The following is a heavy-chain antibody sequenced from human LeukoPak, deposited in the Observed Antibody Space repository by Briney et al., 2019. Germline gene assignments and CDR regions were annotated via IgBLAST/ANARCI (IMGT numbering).Heavy chain of an antibody. D-gene: IGHD3-22*01. CDR1: GYSFTSYW. Sequence: PGESLKISCMGSGYSFTSYWIGWVRQMPGKGLEWMGIIYPGDSDTRYSPSFQGQVTISADKSISTAYLQWSSLKASDTAMYYCARAYYYDSSGYVYYFDYWGQGTLVTVSS. CDR2: IYPGDSDT. CDR3: ARAYYYDSSGYVYYFDY. J-gene: IGHJ4*02. V-gene: IGHV5-51*01.